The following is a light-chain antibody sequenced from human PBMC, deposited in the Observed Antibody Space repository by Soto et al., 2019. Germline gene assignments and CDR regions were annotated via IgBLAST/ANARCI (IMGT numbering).Light chain of an antibody. V-gene: IGKV1-8*01. CDR3: QQYNSYSPT. Sequence: AIRMTQSPSSFSASTGDRVSITCRATQDIGTYLAWYQQIPGKAPKLLIYDASTLQTGVPSRFSGSGSGTDFTLTISSLHPDDFATYYCQQYNSYSPTFGQGTKVDIK. J-gene: IGKJ1*01. CDR1: QDIGTY. CDR2: DAS.